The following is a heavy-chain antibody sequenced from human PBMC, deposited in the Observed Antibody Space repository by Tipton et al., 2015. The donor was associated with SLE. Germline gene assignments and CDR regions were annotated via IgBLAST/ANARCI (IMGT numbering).Heavy chain of an antibody. V-gene: IGHV4-39*07. CDR1: GGSISSSSYY. CDR2: NYYSGST. CDR3: ATHYYYYGMDV. Sequence: LRLSCTVSGGSISSSSYYWGWIRQPPGKGLEWIGSNYYSGSTYYNPSLKSRVTISVDTSKNQFSLKLSSVTAADTAVYYCATHYYYYGMDVWGQGTTVTVSS. J-gene: IGHJ6*02.